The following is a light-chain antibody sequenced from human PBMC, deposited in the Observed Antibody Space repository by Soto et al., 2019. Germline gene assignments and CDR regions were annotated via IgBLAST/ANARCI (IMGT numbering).Light chain of an antibody. Sequence: EIVLTQSPATLSLSPGERATLSCRASQSVSSYLAWYQQKPGQAPRLLIYGASTRATGIPARFSGSGSGTEFTLTISSLQPDDFATYYCQHYNSYPFTFGQGTRLEIK. CDR3: QHYNSYPFT. J-gene: IGKJ5*01. CDR1: QSVSSY. V-gene: IGKV3-15*01. CDR2: GAS.